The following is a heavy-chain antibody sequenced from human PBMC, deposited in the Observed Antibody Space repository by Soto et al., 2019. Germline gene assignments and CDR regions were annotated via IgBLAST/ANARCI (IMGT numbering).Heavy chain of an antibody. CDR2: ISSTTNYI. CDR1: GFTFTRYS. CDR3: ARESEGLTANFDY. J-gene: IGHJ4*02. V-gene: IGHV3-21*06. Sequence: EVQLVESGGGLVKPGGSLRLSCAASGFTFTRYSMNWVRQAPGKGLEWVSSISSTTNYIYYGESMKGRFTISRDNAKNSLYVEMISLRAEDTAVYYCARESEGLTANFDYWGQGTLVTVSS.